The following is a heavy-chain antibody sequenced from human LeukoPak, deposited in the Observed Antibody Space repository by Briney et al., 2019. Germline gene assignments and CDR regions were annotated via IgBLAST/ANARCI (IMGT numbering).Heavy chain of an antibody. Sequence: SETLSLTCTVSGGSISSYYWSWIRQPPGKGLEWIGYIYYSGSTNYNPSLKSRVTISVDTSKNQFSLKLSSVTAADTAVYYCARAPSYYDSSGYRLLDAFDIWGQGTMVTVSS. CDR3: ARAPSYYDSSGYRLLDAFDI. D-gene: IGHD3-22*01. V-gene: IGHV4-59*08. CDR1: GGSISSYY. J-gene: IGHJ3*02. CDR2: IYYSGST.